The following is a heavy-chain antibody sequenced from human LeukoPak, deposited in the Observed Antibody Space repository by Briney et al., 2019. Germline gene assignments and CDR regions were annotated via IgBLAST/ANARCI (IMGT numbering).Heavy chain of an antibody. CDR2: IKQDGSEK. Sequence: GGSLRLSCAASGFTFRNYLMNRVRQAPGRGLEWVATIKQDGSEKYYVESVRGRFTISRDNAEHSVYLQMNSLRAEDTAVYYCADDYSNYYSYAMDVWGQGTTVTVSS. V-gene: IGHV3-7*01. D-gene: IGHD4-11*01. CDR3: ADDYSNYYSYAMDV. J-gene: IGHJ6*02. CDR1: GFTFRNYL.